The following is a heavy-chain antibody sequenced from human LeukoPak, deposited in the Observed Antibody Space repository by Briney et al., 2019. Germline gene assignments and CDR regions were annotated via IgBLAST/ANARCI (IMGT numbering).Heavy chain of an antibody. J-gene: IGHJ4*02. CDR2: IRYDGSNK. CDR3: AKDMAVVAASPYYFDY. CDR1: GFTFSSYG. V-gene: IGHV3-30*02. Sequence: GGSLRLSCAASGFTFSSYGMHWVRQAPGKGLEWVAFIRYDGSNKYYADSVKGRFTISRDNSKNTLYLQMNSLRAEDTAVYYCAKDMAVVAASPYYFDYWGQGTLDTVSS. D-gene: IGHD2-15*01.